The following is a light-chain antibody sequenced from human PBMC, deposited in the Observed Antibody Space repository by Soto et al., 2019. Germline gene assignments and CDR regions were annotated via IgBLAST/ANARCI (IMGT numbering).Light chain of an antibody. V-gene: IGKV3-20*01. CDR1: QSVSSSY. CDR3: QQYDSSPRT. CDR2: GAS. Sequence: EIVLTQSPGTLSLSPGERATLSCRASQSVSSSYLAWYQQKPGQAPSLLIYGASTRATGIPDRFSGSGSGTDFTLTISRLEPEDVAVYYCQQYDSSPRTVGQGTKVEI. J-gene: IGKJ1*01.